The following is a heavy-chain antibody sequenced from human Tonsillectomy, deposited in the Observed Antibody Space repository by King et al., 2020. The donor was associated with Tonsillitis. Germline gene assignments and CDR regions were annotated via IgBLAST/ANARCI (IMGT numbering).Heavy chain of an antibody. V-gene: IGHV4-38-2*01. D-gene: IGHD3-22*01. CDR2: IYHSGST. Sequence: VQLQESGPGLVKPSETLSLTCAVSAYSISSGYYWGWIRQPPGKGLEWIASIYHSGSTYYNPSLKSRVTISVDTSKNQFSLKLSSGTAADTAMYYCARMPYHYDSTCYREYYFDYWGQGTLLTVSS. J-gene: IGHJ4*02. CDR3: ARMPYHYDSTCYREYYFDY. CDR1: AYSISSGYY.